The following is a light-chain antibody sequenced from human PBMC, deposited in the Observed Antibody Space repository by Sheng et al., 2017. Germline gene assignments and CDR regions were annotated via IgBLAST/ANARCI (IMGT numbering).Light chain of an antibody. Sequence: QSALTQPASVSGSPGQSITISCTGTSSDVGGYNYVSWYQQHPGKAPKLMIYDVSNRPSGVSNRFSGSKSGNTASLTISGLQAEDEADYYCCSYARSYVVFGGGTKLTVL. CDR3: CSYARSYVV. CDR2: DVS. V-gene: IGLV2-14*03. CDR1: SSDVGGYNY. J-gene: IGLJ2*01.